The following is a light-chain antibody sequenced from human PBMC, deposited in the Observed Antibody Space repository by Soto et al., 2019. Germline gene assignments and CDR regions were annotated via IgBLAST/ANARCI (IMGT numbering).Light chain of an antibody. V-gene: IGLV2-11*01. CDR3: CSYTNINTRACV. CDR2: NVN. CDR1: SSDVGSSGY. Sequence: QSALILPPSVSGSPGQSVTISCAGTSSDVGSSGYVSCYQRHPDTVPKPMICNVNTRPSGVPDRFSGSKSGNTASMTISGLQAEDEAAYYYCSYTNINTRACVFGTGTKVTVL. J-gene: IGLJ1*01.